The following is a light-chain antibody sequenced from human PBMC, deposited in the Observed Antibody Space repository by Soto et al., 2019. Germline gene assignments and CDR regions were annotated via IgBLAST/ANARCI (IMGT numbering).Light chain of an antibody. CDR2: QVS. J-gene: IGKJ1*01. CDR1: QSLVFSDGNTY. CDR3: TQGTFWPRT. Sequence: DVVMTQSPLSLPVILGQPASISCTSSQSLVFSDGNTYLSWFQQRPGQSPRRLIYQVSNRDSGVPDRFSGRGSCTDFTVKTSRVETEDVGFYDCTQGTFWPRTFGKGTKVEIK. V-gene: IGKV2-30*01.